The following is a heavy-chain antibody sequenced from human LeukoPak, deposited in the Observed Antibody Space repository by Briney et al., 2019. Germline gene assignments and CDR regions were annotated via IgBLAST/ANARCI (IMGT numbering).Heavy chain of an antibody. CDR1: GFTFSSYA. D-gene: IGHD1-26*01. J-gene: IGHJ4*02. CDR2: ISGSGGGT. Sequence: GGSLRLSCAASGFTFSSYAMSWVRQAPGKGLEWVSAISGSGGGTYYADSVKGRFTISRDNSKNTLYLQMNSLRAEDTAVYYCAKDSLVGATRDYFDYWGQGTLVTVSS. CDR3: AKDSLVGATRDYFDY. V-gene: IGHV3-23*01.